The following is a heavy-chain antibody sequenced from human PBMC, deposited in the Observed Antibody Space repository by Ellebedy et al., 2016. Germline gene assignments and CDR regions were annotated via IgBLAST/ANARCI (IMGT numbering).Heavy chain of an antibody. CDR1: GFTFSNYN. J-gene: IGHJ3*02. V-gene: IGHV3-21*01. CDR2: IGTSDSVI. D-gene: IGHD1-7*01. CDR3: TTDLNLELRAFNI. Sequence: GGSLRLSCAASGFTFSNYNMIWVRQAPGKGLEWVSYIGTSDSVIQYADSVKGRFTISRDNAKNSLYLQLNSLRAEDTAMYYCTTDLNLELRAFNIWGRGTMVTASS.